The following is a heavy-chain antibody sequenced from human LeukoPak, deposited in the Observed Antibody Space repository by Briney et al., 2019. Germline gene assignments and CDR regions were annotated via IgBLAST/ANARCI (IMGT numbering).Heavy chain of an antibody. CDR3: AKGRVGANGYYYYGMDV. D-gene: IGHD1-26*01. J-gene: IGHJ6*02. CDR2: ISYDGSNK. CDR1: GFTFSSFS. V-gene: IGHV3-30*18. Sequence: GGSLRPSCAATGFTFSSFSMHWVRQAPGKGLEWVAVISYDGSNKYYADSVKGRFTISRDNSKNTLYLQMNSLRTEDTAVYYCAKGRVGANGYYYYGMDVWGQGTTVTVSS.